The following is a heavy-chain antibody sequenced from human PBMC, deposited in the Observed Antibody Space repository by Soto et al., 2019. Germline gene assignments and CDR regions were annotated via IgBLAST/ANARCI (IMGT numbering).Heavy chain of an antibody. J-gene: IGHJ4*02. V-gene: IGHV5-51*01. CDR2: IYPGDSDT. CDR3: ARYSGSYWHYLDF. D-gene: IGHD1-26*01. CDR1: GYSFASHW. Sequence: PRGSLKISCKGSGYSFASHWVAWVRQMPEKGLEWIGTIYPGDSDTKYSPAFRGQVTISADTSVSTAYLQWRSLEATDSAIYYCARYSGSYWHYLDFWGQGTLVTVSS.